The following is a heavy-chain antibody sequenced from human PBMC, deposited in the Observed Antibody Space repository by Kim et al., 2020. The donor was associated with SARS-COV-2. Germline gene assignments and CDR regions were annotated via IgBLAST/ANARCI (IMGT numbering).Heavy chain of an antibody. CDR2: ISGSGGST. Sequence: GGSLRLSCAASGFTFSSYAMSWVRQAPGKGLEWVSAISGSGGSTYYADSVKGRFTISRDNSKNTLYLQMNSLRAEDTAVYYCAKDDDGYSSSWDWFDPWGQGTLVTVSS. CDR3: AKDDDGYSSSWDWFDP. CDR1: GFTFSSYA. V-gene: IGHV3-23*01. J-gene: IGHJ5*02. D-gene: IGHD6-13*01.